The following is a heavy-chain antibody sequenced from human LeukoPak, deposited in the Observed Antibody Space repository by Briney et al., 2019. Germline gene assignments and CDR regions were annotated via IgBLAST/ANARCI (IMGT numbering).Heavy chain of an antibody. V-gene: IGHV4-39*01. CDR3: ASPATGTKY. CDR2: IYYSGST. Sequence: PSETLSLTCTVSGGSISSSSYYWGWIRQPPGKGLEWIGSIYYSGSTYYNPSLKSRVTISVDTSKNQFSLKLSSVTAADTAVYYCASPATGTKYWGQGTLVTVSS. J-gene: IGHJ4*02. D-gene: IGHD1-7*01. CDR1: GGSISSSSYY.